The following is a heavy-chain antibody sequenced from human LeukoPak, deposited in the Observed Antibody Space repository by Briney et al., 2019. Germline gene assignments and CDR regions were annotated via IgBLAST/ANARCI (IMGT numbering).Heavy chain of an antibody. V-gene: IGHV3-23*01. J-gene: IGHJ4*02. CDR3: AKAPSSGWYRPLDY. CDR1: RFTFSNCA. CDR2: ISGSGSNT. Sequence: PGGSLRLSCAASRFTFSNCAMTWVRQAPGKGLEWVSAISGSGSNTYYADSVKGRFTISRDNSKDTLYLHLNSLRADDTAIYYCAKAPSSGWYRPLDYWGQGTLVTVSS. D-gene: IGHD6-19*01.